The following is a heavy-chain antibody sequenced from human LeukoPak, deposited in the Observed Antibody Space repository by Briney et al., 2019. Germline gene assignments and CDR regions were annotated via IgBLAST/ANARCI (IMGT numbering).Heavy chain of an antibody. CDR2: ISGSGGST. CDR3: AKVPSYYYDSSGYYYDY. D-gene: IGHD3-22*01. Sequence: PGGSLRLSCAASGFTFSSYAMGWVRQAPGKGLEWVSAISGSGGSTYYADSVKGRFTISRDNSKNTLYLQMNSLRAEDTAVYYCAKVPSYYYDSSGYYYDYWGQGTLVTVSS. J-gene: IGHJ4*02. CDR1: GFTFSSYA. V-gene: IGHV3-23*01.